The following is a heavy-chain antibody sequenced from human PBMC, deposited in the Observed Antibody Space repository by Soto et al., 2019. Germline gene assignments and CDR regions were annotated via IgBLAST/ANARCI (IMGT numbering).Heavy chain of an antibody. Sequence: GSLRLSCAASGFTVSSNYMSWVRQAPGKGLEWVSVIYSGGSTYYADSVKGRFTISRDNSKNTLYLQMNSLRAEDTAVYYCARVGGLLWFGELLSPYYFDYWGQGTRVTVSS. CDR3: ARVGGLLWFGELLSPYYFDY. V-gene: IGHV3-53*01. CDR1: GFTVSSNY. CDR2: IYSGGST. D-gene: IGHD3-10*01. J-gene: IGHJ4*02.